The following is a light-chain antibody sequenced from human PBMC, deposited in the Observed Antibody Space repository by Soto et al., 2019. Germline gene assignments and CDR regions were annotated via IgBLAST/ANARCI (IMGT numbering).Light chain of an antibody. J-gene: IGKJ5*01. CDR1: QGISSF. CDR3: QQLDSYPIT. V-gene: IGKV1-9*01. CDR2: DAS. Sequence: DIQLTQSPSFLSASVGDRVAITCRASQGISSFLAWYQQKPGKALGLLIYDASTLQSGVPSRFSGSGSGTEFTLTISSLQPEDFATYYCQQLDSYPITFGQGTRLEIK.